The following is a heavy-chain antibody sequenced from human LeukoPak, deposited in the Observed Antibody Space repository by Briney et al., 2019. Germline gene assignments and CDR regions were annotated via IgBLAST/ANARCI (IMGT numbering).Heavy chain of an antibody. CDR1: GLIFSDYS. D-gene: IGHD3-22*01. V-gene: IGHV3-21*01. CDR2: VNPTSSSI. CDR3: VRLRRNSDTSGYYYYYDY. J-gene: IGHJ4*02. Sequence: GGSLRLSCAVSGLIFSDYSFNWVRQAPGKGLEWVSSVNPTSSSIYYADAVRGRFTISRDNAKSSVFLQMNSLRAEDTAVYYCVRLRRNSDTSGYYYYYDYWGQGILVTVFS.